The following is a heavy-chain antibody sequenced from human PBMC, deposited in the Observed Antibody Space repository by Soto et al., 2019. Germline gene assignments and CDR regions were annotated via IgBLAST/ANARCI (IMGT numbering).Heavy chain of an antibody. D-gene: IGHD2-2*01. CDR2: ITSSGSYI. CDR3: ARDESAGSSTTD. J-gene: IGHJ1*01. CDR1: GPTFSSYG. V-gene: IGHV3-21*01. Sequence: GGSLRLSCVASGPTFSSYGMSWVRQAPGKGLEWVSSITSSGSYIHYADSVQGRFTVSRDNAKNSMYLQMNSLRVEDTAVYFCARDESAGSSTTDWGQGTLVTVSS.